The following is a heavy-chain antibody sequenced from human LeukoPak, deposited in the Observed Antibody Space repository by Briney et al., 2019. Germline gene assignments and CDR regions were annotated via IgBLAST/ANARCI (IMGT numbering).Heavy chain of an antibody. CDR1: GFTFSSYG. CDR2: IWYDGSNK. J-gene: IGHJ3*02. CDR3: ARVLCSGGTCLDAFDI. D-gene: IGHD2-15*01. V-gene: IGHV3-33*01. Sequence: GRSLRLSRVASGFTFSSYGMYWVRQAPGKGLEWVAVIWYDGSNKYYADSVKGRFTISRDNSKNTLYLQMNSLRAEDTAVYYCARVLCSGGTCLDAFDIWGQGTMVTVSS.